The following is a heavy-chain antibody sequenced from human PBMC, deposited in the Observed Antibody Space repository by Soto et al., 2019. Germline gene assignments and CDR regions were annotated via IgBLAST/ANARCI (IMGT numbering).Heavy chain of an antibody. V-gene: IGHV3-53*02. D-gene: IGHD2-15*01. Sequence: EVQLVETGGGLIQPGGSLRLSCAASGFTVNDNYMTWVRQAPGKGLEWVSIIYSGGTTYYADSVQGRFTISRDNSKNTVSLQMNSLRAEDTAVYYCAREGGGVYCSGGSCYGRYFDYWGRGTLVTVSA. CDR2: IYSGGTT. J-gene: IGHJ4*02. CDR3: AREGGGVYCSGGSCYGRYFDY. CDR1: GFTVNDNY.